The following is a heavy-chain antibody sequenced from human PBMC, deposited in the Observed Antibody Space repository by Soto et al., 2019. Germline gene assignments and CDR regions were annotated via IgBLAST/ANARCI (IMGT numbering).Heavy chain of an antibody. CDR1: GFTFSSYS. CDR2: ISISSSYI. D-gene: IGHD3-9*01. Sequence: GGSLRLSCAVSGFTFSSYSMNWVRQAPGKGLEWVSSISISSSYIYYADSVKGRFTISRDNAKNSLYLQMNSLRAEDTAVYYCARAAYYDILTSYYYFPYWGQGALVTVSS. CDR3: ARAAYYDILTSYYYFPY. V-gene: IGHV3-21*01. J-gene: IGHJ4*02.